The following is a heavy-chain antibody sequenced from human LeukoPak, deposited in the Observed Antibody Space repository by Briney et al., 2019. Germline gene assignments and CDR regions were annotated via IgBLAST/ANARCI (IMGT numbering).Heavy chain of an antibody. Sequence: PSETLSLTCAVYGGSFSGYYWSWIRQPPGKGLEWIGEINHSGSTNYNPSLKSRVTISVDTPKNQFSLKLSSVTAADTAVYYCARYKFGYYGSGSYFDYWGQGTLVTVSS. CDR3: ARYKFGYYGSGSYFDY. D-gene: IGHD3-10*01. CDR2: INHSGST. J-gene: IGHJ4*02. CDR1: GGSFSGYY. V-gene: IGHV4-34*01.